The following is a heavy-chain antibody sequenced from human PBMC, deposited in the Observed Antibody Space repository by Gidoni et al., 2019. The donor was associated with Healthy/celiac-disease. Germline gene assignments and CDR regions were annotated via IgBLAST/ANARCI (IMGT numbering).Heavy chain of an antibody. Sequence: QVQLQQWGAGLLKPSETLSLTCAVYGGSFSGYYWSWIRQPPGKGLEWIGEINHSGSTNYNPSLKSRVTISVDTSKNQFSLKLSSVTAADTAVYYCARRPIFVVVTAMVRAAFDIWGQGTMVTVSS. J-gene: IGHJ3*02. CDR2: INHSGST. CDR3: ARRPIFVVVTAMVRAAFDI. D-gene: IGHD2-21*02. V-gene: IGHV4-34*01. CDR1: GGSFSGYY.